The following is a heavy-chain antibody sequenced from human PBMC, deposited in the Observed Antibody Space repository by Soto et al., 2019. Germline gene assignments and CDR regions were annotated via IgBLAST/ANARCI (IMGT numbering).Heavy chain of an antibody. Sequence: EVQLLESGGGLIQPGGSLRLSCTASGFDLTSYAINWVRQAPGKGLEWVSATTGGDGLTYYADSVKGRFSVSSDSPGNPLYLQLNSLRPEDTAVYYCARVDRGSVARPTRLDPWGQGTLVTVSS. V-gene: IGHV3-23*01. CDR3: ARVDRGSVARPTRLDP. CDR1: GFDLTSYA. J-gene: IGHJ5*02. D-gene: IGHD2-21*01. CDR2: TTGGDGLT.